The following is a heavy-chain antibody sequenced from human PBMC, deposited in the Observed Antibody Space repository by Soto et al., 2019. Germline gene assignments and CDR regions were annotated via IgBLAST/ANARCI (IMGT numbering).Heavy chain of an antibody. CDR2: ISDSGGST. V-gene: IGHV3-23*01. CDR1: GFTFSTYA. D-gene: IGHD5-12*01. CDR3: ATDQAKTERWLRLFDY. Sequence: EVQLLESGGGLVQPGGSLRLSCSASGFTFSTYAMSWVRQSPGKGLEWVSTISDSGGSTYYADSVKGRFTVSRDNSKNTLYLQMNSLRAEDTAVYYCATDQAKTERWLRLFDYWGQGTLVTVSS. J-gene: IGHJ4*02.